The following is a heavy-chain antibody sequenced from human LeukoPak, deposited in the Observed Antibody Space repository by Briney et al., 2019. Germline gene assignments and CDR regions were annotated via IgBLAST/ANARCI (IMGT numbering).Heavy chain of an antibody. CDR3: ARAGYSYGPTFDY. CDR1: GGTFNSYA. CDR2: IIPIFGTT. V-gene: IGHV1-69*06. Sequence: ASVKVSCKASGGTFNSYAISWVRQAPGQGLEWMGGIIPIFGTTNYARKFRGRVTLTADKSTSTAYMELSSLRSEDTAVYYCARAGYSYGPTFDYWGQGTLVTVSS. D-gene: IGHD5-18*01. J-gene: IGHJ4*02.